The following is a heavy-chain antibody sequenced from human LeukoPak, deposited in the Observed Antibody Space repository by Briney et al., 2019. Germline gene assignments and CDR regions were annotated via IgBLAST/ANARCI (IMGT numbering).Heavy chain of an antibody. V-gene: IGHV1-2*06. J-gene: IGHJ3*02. D-gene: IGHD2-2*01. Sequence: ASLKLSCKASGYTFTSYCMHWVRQAPGQGLEWMGRINPDSGGTTYAHYLQGRVTMTRDTSISIAYMELSRLRSDDTAVYYCARVYCSSTSCYFGAFDIWGQGTMVTVSS. CDR1: GYTFTSYC. CDR2: INPDSGGT. CDR3: ARVYCSSTSCYFGAFDI.